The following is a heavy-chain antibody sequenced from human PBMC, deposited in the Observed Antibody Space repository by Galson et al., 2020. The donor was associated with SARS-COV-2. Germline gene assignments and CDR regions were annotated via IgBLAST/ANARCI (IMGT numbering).Heavy chain of an antibody. D-gene: IGHD3-22*01. Sequence: GESLKISCAASGFTFNNYAMSWVRQAPGKGLEWVSLITSIGGTYNADSVKGRFTISRDNSRNTLFLQMNSLRAEDTAVYYCAKVSHYYDSSGFRRHDAFDIWGQGTMVTVSS. CDR1: GFTFNNYA. J-gene: IGHJ3*02. CDR2: ITSIGGT. V-gene: IGHV3-23*01. CDR3: AKVSHYYDSSGFRRHDAFDI.